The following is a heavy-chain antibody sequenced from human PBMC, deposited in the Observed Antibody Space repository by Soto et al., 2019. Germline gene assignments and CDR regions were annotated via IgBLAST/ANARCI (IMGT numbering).Heavy chain of an antibody. CDR1: GGTFSSYA. J-gene: IGHJ6*02. CDR3: ARGGYSSTWSNLLDRSGLDV. Sequence: QVQLVQSGAEAKKPGSSVKVSCKTSGGTFSSYAISWVRQAPGQGLEWMGGIVPLFRTTNYAQKFQGRVTITADTFTYTVYMELSGLRSGDTAVYYCARGGYSSTWSNLLDRSGLDVWAQGTTVTVSS. V-gene: IGHV1-69*06. D-gene: IGHD6-13*01. CDR2: IVPLFRTT.